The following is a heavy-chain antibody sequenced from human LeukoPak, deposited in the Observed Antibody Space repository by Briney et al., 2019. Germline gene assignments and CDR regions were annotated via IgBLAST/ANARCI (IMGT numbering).Heavy chain of an antibody. V-gene: IGHV5-51*01. D-gene: IGHD2-8*01. J-gene: IGHJ5*02. CDR3: ARLRRADGCTDSPCYGVGWFEL. CDR1: GYSFVDYW. Sequence: GESLKISCKASGYSFVDYWIGWVRQVPGKGLEWMGIIYPSDSDTTYSPSFEGQVTLSVDMSIRNVYLQWSSLKASDTAMYYCARLRRADGCTDSPCYGVGWFELWGQGTLVTVPS. CDR2: IYPSDSDT.